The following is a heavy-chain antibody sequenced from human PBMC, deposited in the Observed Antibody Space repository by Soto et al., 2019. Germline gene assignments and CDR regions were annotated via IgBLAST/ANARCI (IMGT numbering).Heavy chain of an antibody. V-gene: IGHV1-69*13. D-gene: IGHD3-22*01. Sequence: SVKVSCKASGDTFSDYTISWVRQAPGQGLEWMGGIVPIFGKPTYTQKFQGRVTLTADESTTTAYMELSSLRSEDTATYYCARGKDGSDYYFDSWGQGTLVTVSS. CDR1: GDTFSDYT. CDR3: ARGKDGSDYYFDS. CDR2: IVPIFGKP. J-gene: IGHJ4*02.